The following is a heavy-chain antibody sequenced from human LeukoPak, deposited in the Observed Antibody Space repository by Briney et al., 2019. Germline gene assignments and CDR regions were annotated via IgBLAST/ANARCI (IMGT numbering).Heavy chain of an antibody. CDR1: GFTFDDYA. CDR3: ATGVAVALRAFDI. V-gene: IGHV3-21*01. Sequence: GGSLRLSCAASGFTFDDYAMHWVRQAPGKGLEWVSSISSSSSYIYYADSVKGRFTISRDNAKNSLYLQMNSLRAEDTAVYYCATGVAVALRAFDIWGQGTMVTVSS. J-gene: IGHJ3*02. D-gene: IGHD6-19*01. CDR2: ISSSSSYI.